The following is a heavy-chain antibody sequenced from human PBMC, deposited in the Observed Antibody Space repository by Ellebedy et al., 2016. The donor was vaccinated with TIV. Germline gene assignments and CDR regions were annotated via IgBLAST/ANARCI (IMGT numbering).Heavy chain of an antibody. CDR3: ARSPSNIAAAGSDY. CDR2: IWYDGSNK. CDR1: GFTFRSYG. Sequence: GGSLRLSXAASGFTFRSYGMHWVRQAPGKGLEWVAVIWYDGSNKYYADSVKGRFTISRDNSKNTLYLQMNSLRAEDTAVYYCARSPSNIAAAGSDYWGQGTLVTVSS. J-gene: IGHJ4*02. V-gene: IGHV3-33*01. D-gene: IGHD6-13*01.